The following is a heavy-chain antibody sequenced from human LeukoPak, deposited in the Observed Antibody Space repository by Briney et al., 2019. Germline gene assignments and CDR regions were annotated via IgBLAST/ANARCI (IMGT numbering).Heavy chain of an antibody. CDR3: AADRSGWQRTYAFDI. CDR2: IYYSGST. D-gene: IGHD6-19*01. Sequence: SETLSLTCTVSGGSISSYYWSWIRQPPGKGLEWIGYIYYSGSTYYNPSLKSRVTISVDTSKNQFSLKLSSVTAADTAVYYCAADRSGWQRTYAFDIWGQGTMVTVSS. J-gene: IGHJ3*02. V-gene: IGHV4-59*06. CDR1: GGSISSYY.